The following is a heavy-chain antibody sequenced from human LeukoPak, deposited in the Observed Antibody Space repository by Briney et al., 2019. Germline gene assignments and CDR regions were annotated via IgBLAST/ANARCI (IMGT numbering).Heavy chain of an antibody. CDR2: IYSGGST. D-gene: IGHD6-13*01. CDR3: SLTDSSSCPGGY. J-gene: IGHJ4*02. CDR1: GFTVSSNY. Sequence: GGSLRLSCAASGFTVSSNYMSWVRQAPGKGLEWVSVIYSGGSTYYADSVKGRFTISRDNSKNTLYLQMNSLRAEDTAAYYCSLTDSSSCPGGYWGQGTLVTVSS. V-gene: IGHV3-53*01.